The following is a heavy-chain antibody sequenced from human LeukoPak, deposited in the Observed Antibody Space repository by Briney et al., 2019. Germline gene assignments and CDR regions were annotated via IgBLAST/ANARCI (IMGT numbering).Heavy chain of an antibody. J-gene: IGHJ4*02. CDR3: VRDRSAPDY. CDR2: ISSSSDTI. Sequence: GGSLKLSCAASGFTFNIYAMNWIRQAPGKGLEWLSYISSSSDTIYYAESVKGRLTISRDNAKNSLYLQMNSLRDEDTALYYCVRDRSAPDYWGQGTLVTVSS. CDR1: GFTFNIYA. V-gene: IGHV3-48*02.